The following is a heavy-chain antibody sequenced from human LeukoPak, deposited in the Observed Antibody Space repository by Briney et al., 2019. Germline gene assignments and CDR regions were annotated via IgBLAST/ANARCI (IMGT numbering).Heavy chain of an antibody. CDR2: INAGNGNT. J-gene: IGHJ4*02. V-gene: IGHV1-3*01. CDR3: ARARQTSTSSPLYYFDY. CDR1: GYTFTSYA. Sequence: ASVKVSCKASGYTFTSYAMHWVRQAPGQRLEWMGWINAGNGNTKYSQKFQGRVTITRDTSASTAYMELSSLRSEDTAVYYCARARQTSTSSPLYYFDYWGQGTLVTVSS. D-gene: IGHD2-2*01.